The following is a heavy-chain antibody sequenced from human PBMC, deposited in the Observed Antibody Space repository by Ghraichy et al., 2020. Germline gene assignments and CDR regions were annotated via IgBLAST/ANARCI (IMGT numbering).Heavy chain of an antibody. CDR2: IDSSSSYI. J-gene: IGHJ3*02. D-gene: IGHD4-11*01. CDR3: ARGPRSNAFDI. Sequence: LSLTCAASGFTFISYSMNWVRQAPGKGLEWVSYIDSSSSYIYYADSVKGRFTISRDNAKNSLYLQMNSLRAEDTSVYYCARGPRSNAFDIWGQGTMVTVSS. V-gene: IGHV3-21*01. CDR1: GFTFISYS.